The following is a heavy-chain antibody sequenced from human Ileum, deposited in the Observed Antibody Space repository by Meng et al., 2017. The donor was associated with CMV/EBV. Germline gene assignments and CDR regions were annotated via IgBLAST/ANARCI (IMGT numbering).Heavy chain of an antibody. CDR3: ARDPFGPGQY. CDR2: INSDGSTT. V-gene: IGHV3-74*01. CDR1: GFTFSSYW. D-gene: IGHD3-10*01. J-gene: IGHJ4*02. Sequence: GESLKISCAASGFTFSSYWMHWVRQAPGKGLVWVSRINSDGSTTGYADSVKGRFTISRDNAKNTVYLQMNSLRAEDTAVYYCARDPFGPGQYWGQGTLVTVSS.